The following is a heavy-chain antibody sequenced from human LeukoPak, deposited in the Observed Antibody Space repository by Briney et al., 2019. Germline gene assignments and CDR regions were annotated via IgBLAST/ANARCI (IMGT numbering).Heavy chain of an antibody. Sequence: GGSLRLSCAASGFTFSSYAMHWVRQAPGKGLEWVSFISSSGNTKYYPDSVKGRFTISRDNAKNSLYLQMNSLRGEDTAVYYCARGPSYDSGQPGYWGQGTLVTVSS. CDR2: ISSSGNTK. J-gene: IGHJ4*02. CDR1: GFTFSSYA. CDR3: ARGPSYDSGQPGY. D-gene: IGHD3-10*01. V-gene: IGHV3-48*03.